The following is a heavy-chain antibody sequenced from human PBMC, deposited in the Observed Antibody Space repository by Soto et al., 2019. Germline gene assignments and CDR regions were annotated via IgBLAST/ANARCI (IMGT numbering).Heavy chain of an antibody. CDR2: IIPKFGTP. CDR3: TRDSHHYDSSGYYYPNWFDP. J-gene: IGHJ5*02. V-gene: IGHV1-69*06. D-gene: IGHD3-22*01. CDR1: GGTLNNYA. Sequence: QVQLVQSGAEVRKPGSSVKVSCKASGGTLNNYAISWVRQAPGQGLEWMGGIIPKFGTPNYAQKFQGRVTIIADKSTSTVYMELSSLRSEDTAVYYCTRDSHHYDSSGYYYPNWFDPWGQGTLVTVSS.